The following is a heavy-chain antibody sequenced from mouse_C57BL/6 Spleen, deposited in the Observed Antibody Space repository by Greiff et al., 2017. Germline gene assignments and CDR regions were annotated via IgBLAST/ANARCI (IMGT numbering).Heavy chain of an antibody. Sequence: EVKVVESGGDLVKPGGSLKLSCAASGFTFSSYGMSWVRQTPDKRLEWVATISSGGSYTYYPDSVKGRFTISRDNAKNTLYLQMRRLKSEDTAMYYCARESDYGSSSGYFDVWGTGTTVTVSS. D-gene: IGHD1-1*01. J-gene: IGHJ1*03. V-gene: IGHV5-6*01. CDR3: ARESDYGSSSGYFDV. CDR1: GFTFSSYG. CDR2: ISSGGSYT.